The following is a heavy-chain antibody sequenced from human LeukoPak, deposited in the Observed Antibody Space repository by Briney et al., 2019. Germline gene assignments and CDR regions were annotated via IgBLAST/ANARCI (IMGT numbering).Heavy chain of an antibody. D-gene: IGHD5-12*01. Sequence: RASVKVSCKSSGGSFSTYAVNWVRQAPGQGLEWMGRLIPVLGMSHYAPGFQGRVTLTADRSTNTAYMELDRLTSDDTAVYFCARDRGGGFDLAFFDHWGQGTLVTVSS. CDR3: ARDRGGGFDLAFFDH. J-gene: IGHJ4*02. CDR1: GGSFSTYA. CDR2: LIPVLGMS. V-gene: IGHV1-69*04.